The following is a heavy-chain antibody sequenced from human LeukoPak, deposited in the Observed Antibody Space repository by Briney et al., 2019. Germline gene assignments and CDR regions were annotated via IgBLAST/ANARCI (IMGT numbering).Heavy chain of an antibody. V-gene: IGHV4-4*07. Sequence: SETLSLTCTVSGGSISSYYWSWIRQPAGTGLEWIGRIYTSGSTNYNPSLKSQVTMSVDTSKNQLSLKLSSVTAADTAVYYCARDRYCSSTSCSYYYYYGMDVWGQGTTVTVSS. CDR1: GGSISSYY. J-gene: IGHJ6*02. CDR2: IYTSGST. CDR3: ARDRYCSSTSCSYYYYYGMDV. D-gene: IGHD2-2*01.